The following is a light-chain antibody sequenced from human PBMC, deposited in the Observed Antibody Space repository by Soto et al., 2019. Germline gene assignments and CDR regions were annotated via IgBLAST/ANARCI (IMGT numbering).Light chain of an antibody. CDR2: EVS. Sequence: QSALTQPASVSGSPGQSITISCTGTSSDVGGYNYVSWYQQHPGKAPKLMIFEVSNRPSEISNRVSGSKSGNTASLTISGLQAEDEADYYGISYTSSSTLVVFGGGTKVTVL. J-gene: IGLJ2*01. CDR1: SSDVGGYNY. CDR3: ISYTSSSTLVV. V-gene: IGLV2-14*01.